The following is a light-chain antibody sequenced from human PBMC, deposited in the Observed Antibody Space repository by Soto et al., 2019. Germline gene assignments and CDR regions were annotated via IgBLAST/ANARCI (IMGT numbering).Light chain of an antibody. CDR2: DSS. CDR3: QQGDSTPYS. V-gene: IGKV1-39*01. CDR1: RNLRKY. Sequence: DIHMTQSPSSLAASGGDSVTISCRASRNLRKYLNWYQQKPCKAPKLLIYDSSSLHGGVPSSIPGSGSEPDFTLTVSRVQPEDFDTFFCQQGDSTPYSFGKGT. J-gene: IGKJ2*03.